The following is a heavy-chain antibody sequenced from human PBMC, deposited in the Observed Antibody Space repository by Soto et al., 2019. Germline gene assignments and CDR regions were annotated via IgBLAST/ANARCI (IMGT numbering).Heavy chain of an antibody. Sequence: GGSLRLSCAASGFTFTSHAMAWVRQAPGKGLEWVSFISASGGTTYYADFVKGHFTISRDNSNNILYLQMNSLRAEDSAIYFCVKTNYDAFDIWGQGTMVTVSS. J-gene: IGHJ3*02. CDR1: GFTFTSHA. CDR3: VKTNYDAFDI. V-gene: IGHV3-23*01. D-gene: IGHD4-4*01. CDR2: ISASGGTT.